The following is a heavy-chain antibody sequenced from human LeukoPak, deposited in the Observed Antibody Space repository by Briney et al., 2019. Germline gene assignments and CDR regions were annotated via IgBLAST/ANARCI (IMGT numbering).Heavy chain of an antibody. J-gene: IGHJ4*02. V-gene: IGHV3-30-3*01. CDR1: GFTFRNYV. Sequence: GSLRLSCAASGFTFRNYVIHWVRPAPGKGLEWVAVTSSDLNVKLSADSVKGRFTISRDNSRSTLYLQMNSLRPEDTAIYYCAREGYYGSGSPPSLYFDYWGQGTLVTVSS. CDR2: TSSDLNVK. CDR3: AREGYYGSGSPPSLYFDY. D-gene: IGHD3-10*01.